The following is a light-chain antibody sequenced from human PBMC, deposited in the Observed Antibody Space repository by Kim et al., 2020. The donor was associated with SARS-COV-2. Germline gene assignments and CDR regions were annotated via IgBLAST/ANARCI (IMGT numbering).Light chain of an antibody. Sequence: EIVLTQSPGTLSLSPGESATLSCRASQTVSTNYLAWYQQKPGQAPRLLIYGASSRATGIPDRFIGSGSGTDFTLTITRLEPEDFGVYYCQQYGSSPGTFGQGTQLEIK. CDR1: QTVSTNY. V-gene: IGKV3-20*01. CDR2: GAS. CDR3: QQYGSSPGT. J-gene: IGKJ5*01.